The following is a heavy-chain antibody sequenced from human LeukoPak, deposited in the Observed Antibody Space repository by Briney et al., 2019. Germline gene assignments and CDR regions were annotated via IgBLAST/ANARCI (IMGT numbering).Heavy chain of an antibody. CDR2: IGSNGGST. CDR3: ARDRPGDGAFDI. J-gene: IGHJ3*02. V-gene: IGHV3-64*01. CDR1: GFTFSSYA. Sequence: PGGSLRLSCAASGFTFSSYAMHWVRQAPGKGLEYVSAIGSNGGSTYYANSVKGRFTISRDNSKNTLYLQMGSLRAEDMAVYYCARDRPGDGAFDIWGQGTMVTVSS. D-gene: IGHD5-24*01.